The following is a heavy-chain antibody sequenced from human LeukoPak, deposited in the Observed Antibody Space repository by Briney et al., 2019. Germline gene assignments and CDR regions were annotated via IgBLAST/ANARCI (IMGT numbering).Heavy chain of an antibody. CDR2: ISSSSSYI. J-gene: IGHJ3*02. Sequence: GGSLRLSCAASGFTFSSYSMNWVRQAPGKGLEWVSSISSSSSYIYYADSVKGRFTISRDNAKNTLYLQMNSLRAEDTAVYYCARVGAATYAFDIWGQGTMVTVSS. D-gene: IGHD3-16*01. CDR1: GFTFSSYS. CDR3: ARVGAATYAFDI. V-gene: IGHV3-21*01.